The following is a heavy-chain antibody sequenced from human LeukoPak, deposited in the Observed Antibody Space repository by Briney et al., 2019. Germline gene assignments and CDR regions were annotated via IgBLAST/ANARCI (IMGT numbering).Heavy chain of an antibody. CDR1: GGSISSSSYY. Sequence: SETLSLTCTVSGGSISSSSYYWGWIRQPPGKGLEWIGSIYYSGSTYYNPSLKSRVTISVDTSKNQFSLKLSSVTAADTAVYYCARTHKRFGEMNYWGQGTLVTVSS. CDR3: ARTHKRFGEMNY. CDR2: IYYSGST. D-gene: IGHD3-10*01. V-gene: IGHV4-39*07. J-gene: IGHJ4*02.